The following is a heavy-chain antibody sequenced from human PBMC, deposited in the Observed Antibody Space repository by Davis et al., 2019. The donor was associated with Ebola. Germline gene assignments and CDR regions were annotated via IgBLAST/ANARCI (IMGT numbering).Heavy chain of an antibody. Sequence: SETLSLTCTVSGGSISSSSYYWGWIRQPPGKGLEWIGYIYYSGSTNYNPSLKSRVTISVDTSKNQFSLKLSSVTAADTAVYYCARGILWFGELPLNWFDPWGQGTLVTVSS. J-gene: IGHJ5*02. CDR3: ARGILWFGELPLNWFDP. CDR2: IYYSGST. V-gene: IGHV4-61*05. D-gene: IGHD3-10*01. CDR1: GGSISSSSYY.